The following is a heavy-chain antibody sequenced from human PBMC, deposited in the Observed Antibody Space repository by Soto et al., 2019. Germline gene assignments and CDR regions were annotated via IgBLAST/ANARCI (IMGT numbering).Heavy chain of an antibody. Sequence: QVQLVQSGAKVKKPGSSVKVSCKASGGTFSSFTISWVRQAPGQGLEWMGGIIPIYGTANYAQKFQGRVTITADASTRTAYMELGSLRSEDTAVYYCAKDRRADWESYYYYAMDVWGQGTTVTVSS. CDR2: IIPIYGTA. V-gene: IGHV1-69*01. CDR1: GGTFSSFT. D-gene: IGHD1-26*01. CDR3: AKDRRADWESYYYYAMDV. J-gene: IGHJ6*02.